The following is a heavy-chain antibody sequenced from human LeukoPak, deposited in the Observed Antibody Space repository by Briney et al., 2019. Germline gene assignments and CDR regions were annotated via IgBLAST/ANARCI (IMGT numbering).Heavy chain of an antibody. CDR3: ARDQNHYGDLGFDC. J-gene: IGHJ4*02. CDR1: GFTLSSHS. D-gene: IGHD4-17*01. V-gene: IGHV3-48*04. CDR2: ISSSGSTI. Sequence: PGGSLRLSCAASGFTLSSHSMNWVRQAPGKGLEWVSYISSSGSTIYYADSVKGRFTISRDNAKNSLYLQMNSLRAEDMAVYYCARDQNHYGDLGFDCWGQGTLVTVSS.